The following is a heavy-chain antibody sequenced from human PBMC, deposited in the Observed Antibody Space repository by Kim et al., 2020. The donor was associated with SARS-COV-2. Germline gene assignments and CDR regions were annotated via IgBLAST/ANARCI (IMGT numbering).Heavy chain of an antibody. D-gene: IGHD3-3*01. J-gene: IGHJ6*02. CDR3: ASRFHTIFGVGYYGMDV. V-gene: IGHV5-51*01. Sequence: GESLKISCKGSGYSFTSYWIGWVRQMPGKGLEWMGIIYPGDSDTRYSPSFQGQVTISADKSISTAYLQWSSLKASDTAMYYCASRFHTIFGVGYYGMDVWGQGTTVTVSS. CDR1: GYSFTSYW. CDR2: IYPGDSDT.